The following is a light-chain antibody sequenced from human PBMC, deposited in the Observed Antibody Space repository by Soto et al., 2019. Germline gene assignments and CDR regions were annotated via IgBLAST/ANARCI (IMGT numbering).Light chain of an antibody. Sequence: DIVMTQSPDSLAVSLGERATINCKSSQSVLSSSNNKNFLAWYQQKPGQPPQLLIYWASTRESGVPDRFSGSGSGTDFTLTISSLQAEDVAVYYCQQYDSPPYTFGQGPKLEIK. CDR2: WAS. J-gene: IGKJ2*01. CDR1: QSVLSSSNNKNF. V-gene: IGKV4-1*01. CDR3: QQYDSPPYT.